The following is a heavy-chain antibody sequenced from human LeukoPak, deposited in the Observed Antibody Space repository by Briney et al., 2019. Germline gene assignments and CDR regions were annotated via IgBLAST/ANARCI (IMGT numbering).Heavy chain of an antibody. CDR3: ARAPPYGDYENNWFDP. V-gene: IGHV4-39*07. CDR2: IYHSGST. CDR1: GGSISSSSYY. D-gene: IGHD4-17*01. Sequence: PSETLSLTCTVSGGSISSSSYYWGWIRQPPGKGLEWIGSIYHSGSTYYNPSLKSRVTISVDTSKNQFSLKLSSVTAADTAVYYCARAPPYGDYENNWFDPWGQGTLVTVSS. J-gene: IGHJ5*02.